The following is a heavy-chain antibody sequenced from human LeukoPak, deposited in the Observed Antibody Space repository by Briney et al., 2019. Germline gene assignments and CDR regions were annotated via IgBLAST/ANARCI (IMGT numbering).Heavy chain of an antibody. CDR1: GGSFSGYY. Sequence: SETLSLTCAVYGGSFSGYYWSWIRQPPGKRLEWIGCIYTSGSTNYNPSLKSRVTISVDTSKNQFSLKLSSVTAADTAVYYCASTKRGDILTGYFADYWGQGTLVTVSS. J-gene: IGHJ4*02. V-gene: IGHV4-4*09. D-gene: IGHD3-9*01. CDR3: ASTKRGDILTGYFADY. CDR2: IYTSGST.